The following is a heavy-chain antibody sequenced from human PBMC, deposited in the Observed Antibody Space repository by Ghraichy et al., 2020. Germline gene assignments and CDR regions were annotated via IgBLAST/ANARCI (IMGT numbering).Heavy chain of an antibody. Sequence: SETLSLTCAVYGGSFSGYYWSWIRQPPGKGLEWIGEINHSGSTNYNPSLKSRVTISVDTSKNPFSLKLSSVTAADTAVYYCARSHDSSGYYLSYFDLWGRGTLVTVSS. CDR3: ARSHDSSGYYLSYFDL. J-gene: IGHJ2*01. CDR2: INHSGST. D-gene: IGHD3-22*01. V-gene: IGHV4-34*01. CDR1: GGSFSGYY.